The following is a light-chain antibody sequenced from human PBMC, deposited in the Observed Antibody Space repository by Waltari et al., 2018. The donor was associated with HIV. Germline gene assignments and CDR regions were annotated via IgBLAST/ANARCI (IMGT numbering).Light chain of an antibody. J-gene: IGLJ3*02. CDR2: EDS. CDR1: ALPKKY. CDR3: YSTDSSGNSWV. Sequence: SYELTQPPSVSVSPGQTARITCSGDALPKKYAYWYQQKSGQAPVLVIYEDSKRPPGIPERFSGSSSGTMATLTISGAQVEDEADYYCYSTDSSGNSWVFGGGTKLTVL. V-gene: IGLV3-10*01.